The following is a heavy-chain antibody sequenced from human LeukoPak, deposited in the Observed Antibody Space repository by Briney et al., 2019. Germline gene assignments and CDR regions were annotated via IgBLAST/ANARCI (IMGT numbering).Heavy chain of an antibody. V-gene: IGHV1-2*02. J-gene: IGHJ3*02. CDR1: GYTFTGYY. CDR2: INPNSGGT. D-gene: IGHD3-22*01. Sequence: ASVKVSCKASGYTFTGYYMHWVRQAPGQGLEWMGWINPNSGGTNYAQKFQGRVTMTRDTSISTAYMELSRLRSDDTAVYYCARGGLQVVGYFPIDAFDIWGQGTMVTVSS. CDR3: ARGGLQVVGYFPIDAFDI.